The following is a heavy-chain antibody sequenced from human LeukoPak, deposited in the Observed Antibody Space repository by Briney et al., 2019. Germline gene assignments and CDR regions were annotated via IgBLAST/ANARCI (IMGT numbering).Heavy chain of an antibody. Sequence: SETLSLTCTVSGGSFSGYYWSWIRQPPEKGLEWIGEINHSGSTNYNPSLKSRVTISVDTSKNQFSLKLSSVTAADTAVYYCARDPASIAYSRGDYWGQGTLVTVSS. V-gene: IGHV4-34*01. CDR2: INHSGST. J-gene: IGHJ4*02. D-gene: IGHD2-15*01. CDR3: ARDPASIAYSRGDY. CDR1: GGSFSGYY.